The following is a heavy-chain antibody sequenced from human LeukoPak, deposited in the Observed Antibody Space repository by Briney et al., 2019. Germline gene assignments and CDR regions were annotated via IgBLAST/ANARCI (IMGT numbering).Heavy chain of an antibody. V-gene: IGHV6-1*01. CDR2: TYYRSKWYN. CDR1: GDSVSSNSAA. CDR3: ARDQGGRRLRSDYMDV. J-gene: IGHJ6*03. Sequence: SQTLSLTSAISGDSVSSNSAAWNWIRQSPSRGLEWLGRTYYRSKWYNDYAVSVKSRITINPDTSKNQFSLQLNSVTPEDTAVYYCARDQGGRRLRSDYMDVWGKGTTVTVSS. D-gene: IGHD3-16*01.